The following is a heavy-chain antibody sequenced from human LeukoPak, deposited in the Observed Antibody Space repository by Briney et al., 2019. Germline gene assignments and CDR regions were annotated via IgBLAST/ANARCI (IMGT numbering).Heavy chain of an antibody. V-gene: IGHV1-18*01. CDR1: RYVFTRYG. J-gene: IGHJ5*02. D-gene: IGHD2-21*01. Sequence: ASAKVSCKASRYVFTRYGLSWLRQTPGQGVECVGTIIPFNDRTKFAQKFQSGVTMTTDTSTTTPYLQITNLRHDDTALYNSARVPSSLEWYVDCYFDPWGQGTLVSVSS. CDR2: IIPFNDRT. CDR3: ARVPSSLEWYVDCYFDP.